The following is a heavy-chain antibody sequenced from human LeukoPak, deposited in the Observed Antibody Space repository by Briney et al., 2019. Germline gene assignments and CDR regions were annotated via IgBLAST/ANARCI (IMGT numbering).Heavy chain of an antibody. J-gene: IGHJ6*03. D-gene: IGHD5/OR15-5a*01. CDR2: ISSDGRNT. CDR3: ARERDLRGAYCMDV. V-gene: IGHV3-74*01. CDR1: GFTFRTYW. Sequence: GGSLRLSCAASGFTFRTYWMHWVRQAAGKGQVWVSRISSDGRNTIYPDAVKGRFTISRDNTNNILYLQMNSLRGDDTAVYYCARERDLRGAYCMDVWGKGTTVTVSS.